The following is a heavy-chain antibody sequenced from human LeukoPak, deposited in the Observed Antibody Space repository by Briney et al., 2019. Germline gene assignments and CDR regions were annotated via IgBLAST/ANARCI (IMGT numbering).Heavy chain of an antibody. CDR1: RLTFNTYS. CDR2: ISPRSDYI. V-gene: IGHV3-21*01. CDR3: VRGGSSSSGPPDY. D-gene: IGHD6-6*01. J-gene: IGHJ4*02. Sequence: GGSLRLSCAASRLTFNTYSMTWVRQAPGKGLEWVSSISPRSDYIYYADSVRGRFTISRDNAENSLYPQMNSLRAEDTAVYYCVRGGSSSSGPPDYWGQGTLVTVSS.